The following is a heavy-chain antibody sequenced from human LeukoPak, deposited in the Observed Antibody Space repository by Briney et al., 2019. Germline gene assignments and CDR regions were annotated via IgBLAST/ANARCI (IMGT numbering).Heavy chain of an antibody. V-gene: IGHV3-30*04. CDR3: ARQSLAVAGEDLWEY. CDR1: GFTFSSYA. D-gene: IGHD6-19*01. CDR2: ISYDGSNK. J-gene: IGHJ4*02. Sequence: GGSLRLSCAASGFTFSSYAMHWVRQAPGKGLEWVAVISYDGSNKYYADSVKGRFTISRDNSKNTLYLQMNSLRAEDTAVYYCARQSLAVAGEDLWEYWGQGTLVTVSS.